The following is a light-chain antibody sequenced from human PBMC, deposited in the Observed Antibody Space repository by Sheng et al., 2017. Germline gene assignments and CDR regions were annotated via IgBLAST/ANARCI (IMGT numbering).Light chain of an antibody. V-gene: IGKV3-15*01. CDR3: HQYNNWPPYT. J-gene: IGKJ2*01. CDR2: GVS. Sequence: IVLTQSPGTLSVSPGETATLSCRASQIVVTNLAWYQQKPGQSPRLLIYGVSTRATGIPARFSGSGSGTEFTLTISSLQSEDSAVYYCHQYNNWPPYTFGQGTKLEIK. CDR1: QIVVTN.